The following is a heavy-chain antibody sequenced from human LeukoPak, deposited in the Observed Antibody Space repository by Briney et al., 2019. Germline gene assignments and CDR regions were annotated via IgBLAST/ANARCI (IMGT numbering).Heavy chain of an antibody. CDR1: GFTFSGSA. V-gene: IGHV3-73*01. Sequence: RGSLRLSCAASGFTFSGSAVHWVRQASGKGLEWVGRIRSKPNNYATAYAASVKGRFTISRDDSKNTAYLQMNSLRAEDTAVYYCAKDMGIQPAGGWYYDSSGYRYDAFDIWGQGTMVTVSS. CDR3: AKDMGIQPAGGWYYDSSGYRYDAFDI. D-gene: IGHD3-22*01. CDR2: IRSKPNNYAT. J-gene: IGHJ3*02.